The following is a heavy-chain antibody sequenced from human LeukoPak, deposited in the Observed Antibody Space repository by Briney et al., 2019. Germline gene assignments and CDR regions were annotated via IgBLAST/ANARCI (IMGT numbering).Heavy chain of an antibody. J-gene: IGHJ1*01. CDR1: GFTFDDYD. CDR3: VKAYSSSWYGYFQH. Sequence: GGSLRLSCAASGFTFDDYDMHWVRQAPGKGLEWVSGISWNSGSIGYADSVKGRFTISRDNAKNSLYLQMNSLRAEDTALYYRVKAYSSSWYGYFQHWGQGTLVTVSS. V-gene: IGHV3-9*01. CDR2: ISWNSGSI. D-gene: IGHD6-13*01.